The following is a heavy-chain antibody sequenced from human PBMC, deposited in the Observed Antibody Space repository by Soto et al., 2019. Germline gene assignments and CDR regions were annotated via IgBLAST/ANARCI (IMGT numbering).Heavy chain of an antibody. CDR3: ATKGAASSGYAECGVFYY. CDR1: GFTFSDNG. Sequence: EVELLESGGGLYQPGGSLRLSCAASGFTFSDNGMGWVRQAPGKGLDWVSTISADGANKHYADSVKGRFSISRDNAKNSLYLQMNSLRAEDTAVYYCATKGAASSGYAECGVFYYWGQGTLVTVSS. J-gene: IGHJ4*02. V-gene: IGHV3-23*01. D-gene: IGHD3-22*01. CDR2: ISADGANK.